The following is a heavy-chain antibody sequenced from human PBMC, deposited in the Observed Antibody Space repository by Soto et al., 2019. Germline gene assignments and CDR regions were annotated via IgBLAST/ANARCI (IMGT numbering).Heavy chain of an antibody. CDR1: GDSVSSNSAA. CDR3: ARDGWRAPRGSYYKAFDI. D-gene: IGHD1-26*01. J-gene: IGHJ3*02. Sequence: QSQTLSLTCAISGDSVSSNSAAWNWIRQSPSRGLEWLGRTYYRSKWYNDYAVSVKSRITINPDTSKNQFSLQLNSVTPEDTAVYYCARDGWRAPRGSYYKAFDIWGQGTMVTVSS. V-gene: IGHV6-1*01. CDR2: TYYRSKWYN.